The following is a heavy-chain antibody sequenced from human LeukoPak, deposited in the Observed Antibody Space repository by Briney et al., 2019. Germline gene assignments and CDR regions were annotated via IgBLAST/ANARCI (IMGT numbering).Heavy chain of an antibody. CDR3: ETRPRGAAPDFDY. CDR2: IKHDGSEK. V-gene: IGHV3-7*01. D-gene: IGHD6-6*01. Sequence: GGSLRLSCAVSGFTFSDYWMSWVRQAPGKGLEWVANIKHDGSEKSYVDSVKGRFTISRDNAKNLLYLQMNSLTADDTAVYYCETRPRGAAPDFDYWGQGTLVAVSP. CDR1: GFTFSDYW. J-gene: IGHJ4*02.